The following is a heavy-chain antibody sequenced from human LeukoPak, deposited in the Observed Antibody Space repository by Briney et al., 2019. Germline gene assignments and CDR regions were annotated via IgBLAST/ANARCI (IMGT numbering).Heavy chain of an antibody. D-gene: IGHD3-3*01. V-gene: IGHV3-66*02. Sequence: GGSLTLSCAASGFTVSSNYMSWVRQATGKGLEWVSVIYSGGSTYYADSVKGRFTISRDNSKNTLYLQMNSLRAEDTAVYYCARDRITIFGVVIVNDAFDIWGQGTMVTVSS. CDR1: GFTVSSNY. CDR3: ARDRITIFGVVIVNDAFDI. J-gene: IGHJ3*02. CDR2: IYSGGST.